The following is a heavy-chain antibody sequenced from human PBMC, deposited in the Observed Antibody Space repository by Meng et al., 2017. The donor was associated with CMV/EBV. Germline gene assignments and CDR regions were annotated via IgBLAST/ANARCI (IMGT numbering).Heavy chain of an antibody. CDR3: ARYYYDSSGYFDY. CDR1: GGSISSSSYY. V-gene: IGHV4-39*07. CDR2: IYYSGST. Sequence: GTGLVKPSETLSLTCTVSGGSISSSSYYWGWIRQPPGKGLEWIGSIYYSGSTYYNPSLKSRVTISVDTSKNQFSLKLSSVTAADTAVYYCARYYYDSSGYFDYWGQGTLVTVSS. D-gene: IGHD3-22*01. J-gene: IGHJ4*02.